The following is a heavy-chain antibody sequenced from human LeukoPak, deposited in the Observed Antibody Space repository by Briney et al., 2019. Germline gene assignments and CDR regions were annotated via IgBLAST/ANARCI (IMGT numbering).Heavy chain of an antibody. CDR3: ARGLGIPNFDY. CDR1: GGSVSSGDYY. D-gene: IGHD7-27*01. Sequence: SETLSLTCTVSGGSVSSGDYYWSWIRQPPGKGLEWIGEINHSGSTNYNPSLKSRVTISVDTSKNQFSLKLSSVTAADTAVYYCARGLGIPNFDYWGQGTLVTVSS. V-gene: IGHV4-61*08. J-gene: IGHJ4*02. CDR2: INHSGST.